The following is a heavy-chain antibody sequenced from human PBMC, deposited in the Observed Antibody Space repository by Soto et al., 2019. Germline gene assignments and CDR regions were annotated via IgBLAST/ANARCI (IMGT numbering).Heavy chain of an antibody. V-gene: IGHV5-10-1*01. J-gene: IGHJ6*02. CDR1: GYSFTSYW. CDR2: IDPSDSYT. Sequence: PGESLKISCKGSGYSFTSYWISWVRQMPGKGLEWMGRIDPSDSYTNYSPSFQGHVTISADKSISTAYLQWSSLKASDTAMYYCARPMTTVTGAYYYYYCGMDVWGQGTTVTVSS. D-gene: IGHD4-4*01. CDR3: ARPMTTVTGAYYYYYCGMDV.